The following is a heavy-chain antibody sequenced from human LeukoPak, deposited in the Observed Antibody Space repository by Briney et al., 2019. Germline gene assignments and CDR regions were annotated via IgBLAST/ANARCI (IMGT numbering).Heavy chain of an antibody. Sequence: SETLSLTCTDSGGSIRSYYWSWIRQPAGKGLEWIGHIYTSGSTNYNPSLKSRVTMSVDTSKNQFSLTLSSVTAADTAVYYCARGLPYNSGTYRHSFHYWGQGTLVTVSS. CDR1: GGSIRSYY. D-gene: IGHD3-10*01. V-gene: IGHV4-4*07. J-gene: IGHJ4*02. CDR3: ARGLPYNSGTYRHSFHY. CDR2: IYTSGST.